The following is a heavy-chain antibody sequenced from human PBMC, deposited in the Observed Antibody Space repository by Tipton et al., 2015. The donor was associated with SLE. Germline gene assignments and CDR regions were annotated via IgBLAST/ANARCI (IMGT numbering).Heavy chain of an antibody. CDR2: IYHSGST. CDR1: GGSISSGGYS. J-gene: IGHJ4*02. V-gene: IGHV4-30-2*03. D-gene: IGHD2-21*02. Sequence: TLSLTCAVSGGSISSGGYSWSWIRQPPGKGLEWIGSIYHSGSTYYNPSLKSRVTISVDTSKNQFSLKLSSVTAADTAVYYCAREGADDCLDYWGQGTLVTVSS. CDR3: AREGADDCLDY.